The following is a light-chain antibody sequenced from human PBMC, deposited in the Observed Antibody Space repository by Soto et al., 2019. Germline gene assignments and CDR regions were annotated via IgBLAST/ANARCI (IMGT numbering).Light chain of an antibody. CDR1: QSVNNNY. CDR2: GAS. Sequence: EIVLTQSPGTLSLSPGERATLSCRASQSVNNNYLAWYQQKSGQAPRLLIFGASSRATGIPDRFSGSGSGADFTLTISRLGPEDFAVYYCQQYGSSLYTFGQGTKLEIK. V-gene: IGKV3-20*01. J-gene: IGKJ2*01. CDR3: QQYGSSLYT.